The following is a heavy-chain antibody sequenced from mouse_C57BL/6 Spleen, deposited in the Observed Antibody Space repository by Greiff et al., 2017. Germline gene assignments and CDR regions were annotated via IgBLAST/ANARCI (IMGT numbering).Heavy chain of an antibody. CDR1: GYTFTDYY. Sequence: VQLQQPGPELVKPGASVKISCKASGYTFTDYYMHWVKQSHGKSLEWIGDINPNNGSTSYNQKFKGKATLTVDKSSSTTYMELRSLTSEDSAVYDCSRNYGGLSAMDYWGQGTSVTVSS. J-gene: IGHJ4*01. CDR2: INPNNGST. V-gene: IGHV1-26*01. CDR3: SRNYGGLSAMDY. D-gene: IGHD1-1*02.